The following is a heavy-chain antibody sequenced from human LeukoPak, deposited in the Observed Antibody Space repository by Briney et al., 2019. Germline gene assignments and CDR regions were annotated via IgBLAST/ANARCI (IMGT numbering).Heavy chain of an antibody. Sequence: SQTLSLTCTVSGGSISSGGYYWSWIRQHPGKGLEWIGYIYYSGSTYYNPSLKSRVTISVDTSKNQFSLKLSSVTAADTAVYYCARTHESDYYGSPFDYWGQGTLVTVSS. CDR1: GGSISSGGYY. CDR2: IYYSGST. J-gene: IGHJ4*02. V-gene: IGHV4-31*03. CDR3: ARTHESDYYGSPFDY. D-gene: IGHD3-10*01.